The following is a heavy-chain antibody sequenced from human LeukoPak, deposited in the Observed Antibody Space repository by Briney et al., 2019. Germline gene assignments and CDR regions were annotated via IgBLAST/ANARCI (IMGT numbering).Heavy chain of an antibody. CDR3: AKDAATPSGFFDY. CDR2: IRYDGSNK. D-gene: IGHD3-3*01. J-gene: IGHJ4*02. CDR1: GFTFSSYG. V-gene: IGHV3-30*02. Sequence: GGSLRLSCAASGFTFSSYGMHWVRQAPGKGLEWVAFIRYDGSNKYYADSVKGRFTISSDNSKNTLYLQMNSLRAEDTAVYYCAKDAATPSGFFDYWGQGTLVTVSS.